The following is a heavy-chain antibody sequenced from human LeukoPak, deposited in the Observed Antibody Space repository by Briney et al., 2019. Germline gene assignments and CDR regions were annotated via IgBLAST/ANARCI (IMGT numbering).Heavy chain of an antibody. D-gene: IGHD3-22*01. CDR1: GFTFSSYA. J-gene: IGHJ1*01. V-gene: IGHV3-23*01. Sequence: GGPLRLSCAASGFTFSSYAMSWVRQAPGKGLEWVSAISGSGTGLYYADSVKGRFTISRDNSNNTLYLQMNSLRAEDTAVYYCANVILDLRGAPTDYYDSSGPDNEYFQHWGQGTLVTVSS. CDR2: ISGSGTGL. CDR3: ANVILDLRGAPTDYYDSSGPDNEYFQH.